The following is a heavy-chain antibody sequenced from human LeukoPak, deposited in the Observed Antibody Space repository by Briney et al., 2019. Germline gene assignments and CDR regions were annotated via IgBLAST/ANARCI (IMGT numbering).Heavy chain of an antibody. J-gene: IGHJ4*02. Sequence: PSETLSLTCAVSGGSISSSNWWSWVRQPPGKGLEWIGEIYHSGSTNYNPSLKSRVTISVDKSKNQFSLKLSSVTAADTAVYYCARVSITGTVALGYWGQGTLVTVPS. V-gene: IGHV4-4*02. CDR2: IYHSGST. CDR3: ARVSITGTVALGY. CDR1: GGSISSSNW. D-gene: IGHD1-20*01.